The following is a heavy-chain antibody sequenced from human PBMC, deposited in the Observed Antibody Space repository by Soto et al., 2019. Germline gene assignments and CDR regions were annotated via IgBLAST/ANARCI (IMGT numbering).Heavy chain of an antibody. D-gene: IGHD1-26*01. J-gene: IGHJ4*02. Sequence: QVQLVQSGAEVKKPGSSVKVSCRASGGTFSSYTISWVRQAPGQGLEWMGRIIPIIAIANYAQKFQGRVTITADESTSTAYMELSSVRPEDTAVYYCAKVGGDDGYYWGQGTVVTVSS. CDR2: IIPIIAIA. CDR1: GGTFSSYT. V-gene: IGHV1-69*02. CDR3: AKVGGDDGYY.